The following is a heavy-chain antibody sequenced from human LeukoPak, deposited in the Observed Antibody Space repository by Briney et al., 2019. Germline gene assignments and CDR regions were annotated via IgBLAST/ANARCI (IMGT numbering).Heavy chain of an antibody. CDR3: ARAKYSSRWSLDY. V-gene: IGHV3-74*03. D-gene: IGHD6-13*01. CDR1: GIAVSSDY. CDR2: IDSNGGGA. Sequence: PGESLRLSCAASGIAVSSDYMSWVRQAPGKGLEWVSRIDSNGGGATYADSVKGRFTTSRDNGNNTMYLQMNSLRAEDTAIYYCARAKYSSRWSLDYWGQGALVTVSS. J-gene: IGHJ4*02.